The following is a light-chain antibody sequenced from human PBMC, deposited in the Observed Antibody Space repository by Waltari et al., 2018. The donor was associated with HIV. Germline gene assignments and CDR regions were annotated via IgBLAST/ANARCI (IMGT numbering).Light chain of an antibody. CDR3: SSYTSGSVV. CDR2: EVS. Sequence: QSALTQPASVSGSPGQSMTIPCTGTSSDVGDYHYVPRNQQHPGNAPKPMIYEVSNRPSGVSTRFAGSKSGNTASLTISGLQAEDEADYYCSSYTSGSVVFGGGTKLTVL. CDR1: SSDVGDYHY. J-gene: IGLJ2*01. V-gene: IGLV2-14*01.